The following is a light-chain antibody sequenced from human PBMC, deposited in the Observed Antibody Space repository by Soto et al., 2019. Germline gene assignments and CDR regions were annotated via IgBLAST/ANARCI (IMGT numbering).Light chain of an antibody. CDR3: HQRQSWPRT. Sequence: EIVLTESPATLSSFPGDIVTLSCRASQYINTRLAWYQHRPGQAPRLLIYQNSIRAAGIPARFSASGSGTDLNLTISEVQPEDFALYYCHQRQSWPRTCGQGTKVDIK. CDR2: QNS. J-gene: IGKJ1*01. V-gene: IGKV3-11*01. CDR1: QYINTR.